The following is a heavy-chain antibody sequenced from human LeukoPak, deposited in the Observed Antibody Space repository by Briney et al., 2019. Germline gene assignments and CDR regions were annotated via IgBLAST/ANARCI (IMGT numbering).Heavy chain of an antibody. CDR1: GFTFNNYA. D-gene: IGHD6-13*01. J-gene: IGHJ4*02. CDR2: VTGSGGDT. V-gene: IGHV3-23*01. Sequence: PGGSLRLSCAASGFTFNNYAMSWVRQAPGKGPEWVSAVTGSGGDTFYEDSVKGRFTISRDNSKNTLSLQVNSLRVEDTALYYCAKSRAAATTLLFDYWGQGTLVTVSS. CDR3: AKSRAAATTLLFDY.